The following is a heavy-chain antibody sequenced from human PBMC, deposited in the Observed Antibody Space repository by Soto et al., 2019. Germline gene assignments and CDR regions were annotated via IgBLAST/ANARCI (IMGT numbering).Heavy chain of an antibody. Sequence: SETLSLTCTVSGGSVSSGSYYWSWIRQPPGKGLEWIGYIYYSGSTNYNPSLKSRVTISVDTSKNQFSLKLSSVTAADTAVYYCARLAGGVAGLFDDWGQGTLVTVSS. J-gene: IGHJ4*02. CDR1: GGSVSSGSYY. CDR2: IYYSGST. V-gene: IGHV4-61*01. D-gene: IGHD3-16*01. CDR3: ARLAGGVAGLFDD.